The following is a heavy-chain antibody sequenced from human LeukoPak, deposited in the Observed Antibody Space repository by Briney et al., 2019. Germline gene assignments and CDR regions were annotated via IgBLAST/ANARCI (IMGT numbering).Heavy chain of an antibody. V-gene: IGHV3-48*02. J-gene: IGHJ4*02. Sequence: PGTSLRLSCAASGFTFTRYGMVWVRQAPGKGLEWVSYISGSTSAVYYADSVRGRFTISRDNAKNSLYLQMNSLRDDDTAVYYCARRERQSANYYYFDYWGQGTLVTVSS. CDR1: GFTFTRYG. CDR2: ISGSTSAV. D-gene: IGHD4/OR15-4a*01. CDR3: ARRERQSANYYYFDY.